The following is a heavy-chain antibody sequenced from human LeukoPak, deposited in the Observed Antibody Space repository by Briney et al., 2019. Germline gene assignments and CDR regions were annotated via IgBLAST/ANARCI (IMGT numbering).Heavy chain of an antibody. D-gene: IGHD3-10*01. Sequence: KTSETLSLTCTVSGYSISSNSYYWGWIRQPPGKGLEWIGSIYYSGSTYYNPSLNSRVTISVDTSKNQFSLKLSSVTAADTAVYYCARTRYYYNSRSYGAPYYFDYWGQGTLVTVSS. J-gene: IGHJ4*02. CDR1: GYSISSNSYY. CDR3: ARTRYYYNSRSYGAPYYFDY. CDR2: IYYSGST. V-gene: IGHV4-39*01.